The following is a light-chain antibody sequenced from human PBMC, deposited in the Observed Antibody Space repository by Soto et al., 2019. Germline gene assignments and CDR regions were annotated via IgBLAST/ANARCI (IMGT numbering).Light chain of an antibody. CDR2: DAS. CDR1: QSISSW. Sequence: GDRVTITCRASQSISSWLAWYQQKPGKAPKLLIYDASGLESGVPSRFSGSGSGTEFTLTISSLQPEDFATYYCLQDYNYPLTFGGGTKVDIK. CDR3: LQDYNYPLT. V-gene: IGKV1-5*01. J-gene: IGKJ4*01.